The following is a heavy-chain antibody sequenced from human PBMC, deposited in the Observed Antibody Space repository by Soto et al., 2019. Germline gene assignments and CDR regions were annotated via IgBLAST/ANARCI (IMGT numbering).Heavy chain of an antibody. CDR3: AMVSAFDFWSGHFVFGWFDS. CDR1: GFTFDTHA. CDR2: ISATGFSK. J-gene: IGHJ5*01. V-gene: IGHV3-23*01. D-gene: IGHD3-3*01. Sequence: EVRLLESGGDFVQPGGSLRLACTASGFTFDTHAMAWVRQAPGKGLEWVTSISATGFSKYHADSVRDRITISRDNSENAVYLHMNMLRAEDTAVYHCAMVSAFDFWSGHFVFGWFDSWGQGTQVTVSS.